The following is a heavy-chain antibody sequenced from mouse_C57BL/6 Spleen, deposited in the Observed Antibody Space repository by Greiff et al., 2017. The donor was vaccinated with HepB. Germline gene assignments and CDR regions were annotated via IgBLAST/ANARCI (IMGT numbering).Heavy chain of an antibody. CDR1: GYTFTDYN. CDR2: INPNNGGT. J-gene: IGHJ1*03. Sequence: EVKLMESGPELVKPGASVKIPCKASGYTFTDYNMDWVKQSHGKSLEWIGDINPNNGGTIYNQKFKGKATLTVDKSSSTAYMELRSLTSEDTAVYYCARKGPYYSNLYWYFDVWGTGTTVTVSS. D-gene: IGHD2-5*01. V-gene: IGHV1-18*01. CDR3: ARKGPYYSNLYWYFDV.